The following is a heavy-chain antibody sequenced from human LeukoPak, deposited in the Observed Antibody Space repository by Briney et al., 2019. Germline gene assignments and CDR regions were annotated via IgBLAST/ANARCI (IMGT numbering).Heavy chain of an antibody. Sequence: SETLSLTCTVSGDSISTSSYYWGWILQPPGKGLEWIGNIYHSGSTYYNPSLKSRVTMSVDTSKNQFSLKLSSVTAADTAVYYCASVEGGHSSGLLCFDPWGQGTLVTVSS. D-gene: IGHD6-19*01. V-gene: IGHV4-39*07. CDR2: IYHSGST. CDR1: GDSISTSSYY. J-gene: IGHJ5*02. CDR3: ASVEGGHSSGLLCFDP.